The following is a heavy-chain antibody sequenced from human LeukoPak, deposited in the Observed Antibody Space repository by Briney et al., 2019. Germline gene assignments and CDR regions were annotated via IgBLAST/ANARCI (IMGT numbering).Heavy chain of an antibody. V-gene: IGHV3-23*01. CDR2: ISGSGGTT. CDR1: GFTFSSYA. D-gene: IGHD1-26*01. J-gene: IGHJ4*02. CDR3: ARVLEWELPDY. Sequence: AGGSLRLSCAASGFTFSSYAMSWVRQAPGKGLEWVSAISGSGGTTYYADSVKGRFTISRDNAKNSLYLQMNSLRAEDTAVYYCARVLEWELPDYWGQGTLVTVSS.